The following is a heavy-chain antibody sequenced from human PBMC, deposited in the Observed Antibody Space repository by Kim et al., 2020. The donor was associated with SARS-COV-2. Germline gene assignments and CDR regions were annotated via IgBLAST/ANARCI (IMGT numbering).Heavy chain of an antibody. CDR1: GFTFGDYA. D-gene: IGHD2-15*01. CDR3: TSLDVVVVGGYAFDI. V-gene: IGHV3-49*03. CDR2: IRSKANGGTT. Sequence: GGSLRLSCTASGFTFGDYAMSWFRQAPGKGLEWVGFIRSKANGGTTEYAASVKGRFTISRDDSKSIAYLQMNSLKTEDTALYYCTSLDVVVVGGYAFDIWGQGTMVTVSS. J-gene: IGHJ3*02.